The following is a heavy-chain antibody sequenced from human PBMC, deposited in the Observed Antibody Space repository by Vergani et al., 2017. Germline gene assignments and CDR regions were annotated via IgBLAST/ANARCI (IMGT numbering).Heavy chain of an antibody. Sequence: QVQLVQSGAEVKKPGASVKVSCKASGYTFTSYDINWVRQATGQGLEWMGWINPNSGGTNYAQKFQGRVTMTRDTSISTAYMELSRLRSDDTAVYYCAREYGDYDAFDIWGQGTMVTVSS. J-gene: IGHJ3*02. V-gene: IGHV1-2*02. CDR1: GYTFTSYD. D-gene: IGHD4-17*01. CDR3: AREYGDYDAFDI. CDR2: INPNSGGT.